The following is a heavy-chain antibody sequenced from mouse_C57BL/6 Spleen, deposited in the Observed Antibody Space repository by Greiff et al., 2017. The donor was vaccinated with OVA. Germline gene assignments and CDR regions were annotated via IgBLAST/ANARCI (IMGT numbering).Heavy chain of an antibody. CDR3: ARQGDYDRAYYFDY. J-gene: IGHJ2*01. D-gene: IGHD2-4*01. CDR2: ISSGGSYT. V-gene: IGHV5-6*01. Sequence: VQLKESGGDLVKPGGSLKLSCAASGFTFSSYGMSWVRQTPDKRLEWVATISSGGSYTYYPDSVKGRFTISRDNAKNTLYLQMSSLKSEDTAMYYCARQGDYDRAYYFDYWGQGTTLTVSS. CDR1: GFTFSSYG.